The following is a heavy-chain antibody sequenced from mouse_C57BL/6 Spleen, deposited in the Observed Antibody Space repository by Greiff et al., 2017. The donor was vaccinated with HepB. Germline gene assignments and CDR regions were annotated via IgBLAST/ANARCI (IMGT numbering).Heavy chain of an antibody. CDR3: TRSTHYDYDGFAY. CDR2: IYPGNSDT. V-gene: IGHV1-5*01. D-gene: IGHD2-4*01. J-gene: IGHJ3*01. CDR1: GYTFTSYW. Sequence: VQLKQSGTVLARPGASVKMSCKTSGYTFTSYWMHWVKQRPGQGLEWIGAIYPGNSDTSYNQKFKGKAKLTAVTSASTAYMELSSLTNEDSAVYYCTRSTHYDYDGFAYWGQGTLVTVSA.